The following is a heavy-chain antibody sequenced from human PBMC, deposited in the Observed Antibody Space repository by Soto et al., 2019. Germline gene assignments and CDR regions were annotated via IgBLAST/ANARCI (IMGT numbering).Heavy chain of an antibody. CDR3: TKEKSVMYSGYDAFDI. J-gene: IGHJ3*02. CDR1: GFTFSSYE. Sequence: GGSLRLSCAASGFTFSSYEMDWVRQAPGKGLEWVAYISSSGTILYGDSVKGRFTISRDNADNSLYLQMNSLTAEDTAVYYCTKEKSVMYSGYDAFDIWGRGTMVTASS. CDR2: ISSSGTI. D-gene: IGHD5-12*01. V-gene: IGHV3-48*03.